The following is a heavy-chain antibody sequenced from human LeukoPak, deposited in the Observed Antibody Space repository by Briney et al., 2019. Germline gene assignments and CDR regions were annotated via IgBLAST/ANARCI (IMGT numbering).Heavy chain of an antibody. V-gene: IGHV3-23*01. CDR3: ARDGIIAVAGYFDY. D-gene: IGHD6-19*01. J-gene: IGHJ4*02. Sequence: GGSLRLSCAASGFTFSSYAMSWVRQAPGKGLEWVSAISGSGGSTYYADSVKGRFTISRDNAKNSLYLQMNSLRAEDTAVYYCARDGIIAVAGYFDYWGQGALVTVSS. CDR1: GFTFSSYA. CDR2: ISGSGGST.